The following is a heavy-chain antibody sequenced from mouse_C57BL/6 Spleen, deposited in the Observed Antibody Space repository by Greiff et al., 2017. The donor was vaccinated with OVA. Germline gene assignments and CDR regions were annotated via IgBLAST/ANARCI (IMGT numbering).Heavy chain of an antibody. CDR3: ARGGTAQAHFDY. CDR1: GYTFTSYW. J-gene: IGHJ2*01. CDR2: IDPSDSYT. V-gene: IGHV1-69*01. D-gene: IGHD3-2*02. Sequence: QVQLKQPGAELVMPGASVKLSCKASGYTFTSYWMHWVKQRPGQGLEWIGEIDPSDSYTNYNQKFKGKSTLTVDKSSSTAYMQLSSLTSEDSAVYYCARGGTAQAHFDYWGQGTTLTVSS.